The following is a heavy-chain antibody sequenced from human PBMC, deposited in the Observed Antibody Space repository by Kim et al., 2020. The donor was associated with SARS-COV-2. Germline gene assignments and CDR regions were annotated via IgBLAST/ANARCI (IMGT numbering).Heavy chain of an antibody. Sequence: GESLKISCKGSGYSFTSYWIDWVRQMPGKGLEWMGIIYPGDSDTRYSPSFQGQVTISADKSISTAYLQWSSLKASDTAMYYCARWGYYYDSSGYFFDYWGQGTLVTVSS. D-gene: IGHD3-22*01. CDR2: IYPGDSDT. J-gene: IGHJ4*02. CDR1: GYSFTSYW. V-gene: IGHV5-51*01. CDR3: ARWGYYYDSSGYFFDY.